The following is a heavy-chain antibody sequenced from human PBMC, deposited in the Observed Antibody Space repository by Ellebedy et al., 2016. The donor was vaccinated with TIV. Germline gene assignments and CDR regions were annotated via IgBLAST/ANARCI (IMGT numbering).Heavy chain of an antibody. CDR3: AREAYYGSGKPNPLAY. D-gene: IGHD3-10*01. CDR2: TFYRSQWHT. CDR1: GDSVSRNSAA. J-gene: IGHJ4*02. Sequence: SQTLSLTXXISGDSVSRNSAAWNWIRQSPSRGLEWLGRTFYRSQWHTDYADSVKSRITISPDTSKNQFSLQLNSVTPEDTAVYYCAREAYYGSGKPNPLAYWGQGTLVTVSS. V-gene: IGHV6-1*01.